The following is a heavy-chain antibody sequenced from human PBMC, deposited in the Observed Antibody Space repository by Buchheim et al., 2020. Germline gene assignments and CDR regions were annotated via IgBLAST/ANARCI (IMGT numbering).Heavy chain of an antibody. J-gene: IGHJ6*02. Sequence: EVQLVESGGGLVQPGRSLRLSCTASGFTFGDYAMSWVRQAPGKGLEWVGFIRSKAYGGTTEYAASVKGRFTISRDDSKSIAYLQMNSLKTEDTAVYYCTRDRRRDGNAYVGGTLYYYGMDVWGQGTT. CDR2: IRSKAYGGTT. D-gene: IGHD3-16*01. CDR1: GFTFGDYA. CDR3: TRDRRRDGNAYVGGTLYYYGMDV. V-gene: IGHV3-49*04.